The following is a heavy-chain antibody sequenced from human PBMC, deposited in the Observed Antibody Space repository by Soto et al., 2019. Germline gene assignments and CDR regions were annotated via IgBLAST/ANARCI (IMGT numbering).Heavy chain of an antibody. J-gene: IGHJ5*02. Sequence: GESLKISCEGSGYSFTSYWIGWVRQMPGKGLEWMGVIYPGDSDTRYSPSFQGQVTISADKSISTAYLQWSSLKASDTAMYYCARRNSAIGNWFDPWGQGTLVTVSS. V-gene: IGHV5-51*01. D-gene: IGHD3-10*01. CDR1: GYSFTSYW. CDR2: IYPGDSDT. CDR3: ARRNSAIGNWFDP.